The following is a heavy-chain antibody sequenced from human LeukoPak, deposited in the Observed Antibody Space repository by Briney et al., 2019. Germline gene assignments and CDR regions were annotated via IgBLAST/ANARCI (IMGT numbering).Heavy chain of an antibody. CDR3: ARDERYCSGGSCYSNWFDP. V-gene: IGHV1-2*02. Sequence: ASVKVSCKASGYTFTRYYMHWVRQAPGQGLEWMGWINPNRGGTHYAQKIQGRVTMTRDTSISTAYMELSRLRSDDTAVYYCARDERYCSGGSCYSNWFDPWGQGTLVTVSS. D-gene: IGHD2-15*01. J-gene: IGHJ5*02. CDR2: INPNRGGT. CDR1: GYTFTRYY.